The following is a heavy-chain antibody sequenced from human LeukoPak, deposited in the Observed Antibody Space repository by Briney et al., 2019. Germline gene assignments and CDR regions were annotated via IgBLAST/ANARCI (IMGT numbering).Heavy chain of an antibody. V-gene: IGHV4-30-2*01. D-gene: IGHD3-3*01. CDR2: IYHSGST. Sequence: PSETLSLTCAVYGGSFSGYYWSWIRQPSGKGLEWIGYIYHSGSTYYNPSLKSRVTISVDRSKNQFSLKLSSVTAADTAVYYCARSITIFGVVTSYYFDYWGQGTLVTVSS. CDR3: ARSITIFGVVTSYYFDY. CDR1: GGSFSGYY. J-gene: IGHJ4*02.